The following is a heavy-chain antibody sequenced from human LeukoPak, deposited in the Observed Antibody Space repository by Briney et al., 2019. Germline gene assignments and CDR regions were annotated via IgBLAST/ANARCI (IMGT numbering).Heavy chain of an antibody. CDR3: ARTYDFWTGFQYYFDS. J-gene: IGHJ4*02. V-gene: IGHV3-23*01. CDR2: ISGSGGST. D-gene: IGHD3-3*01. CDR1: GFTFSSYA. Sequence: GGSLRLSCAASGFTFSSYAMSWVRQAPGKGLEWVSAISGSGGSTYYADSVKGRFTISRDNAKNTLYLQMDSLRAEDTAVYYCARTYDFWTGFQYYFDSWGQGTLVTVSS.